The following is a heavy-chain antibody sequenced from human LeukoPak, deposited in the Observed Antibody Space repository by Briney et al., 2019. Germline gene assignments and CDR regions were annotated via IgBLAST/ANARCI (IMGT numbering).Heavy chain of an antibody. V-gene: IGHV4-39*07. CDR3: ASVRLWFGESLSPLHFDY. Sequence: SETLSLTCTVSGGSISRSRDYWGWIRQPPGKGLEWIGSIYYSGSTYYNPSLKSRVTISVDTSKNQFSLKLSSVTAADTAVYYCASVRLWFGESLSPLHFDYWGQGTLVTVSS. J-gene: IGHJ4*02. CDR2: IYYSGST. CDR1: GGSISRSRDY. D-gene: IGHD3-10*01.